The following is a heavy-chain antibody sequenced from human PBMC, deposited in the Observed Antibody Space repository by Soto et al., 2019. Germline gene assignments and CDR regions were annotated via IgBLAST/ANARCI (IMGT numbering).Heavy chain of an antibody. Sequence: PGGSLRLSCTASGFTFGDYAMSWFRQAPGKGLEWVGFIRSKAYGGTTEYAASVKGRFTISRDDSKSIAYLQMNSLKTEDTAVYYCTRAETVLRFLEWLLSFDYWGQGTLVTVSS. CDR2: IRSKAYGGTT. D-gene: IGHD3-3*01. CDR3: TRAETVLRFLEWLLSFDY. J-gene: IGHJ4*02. V-gene: IGHV3-49*03. CDR1: GFTFGDYA.